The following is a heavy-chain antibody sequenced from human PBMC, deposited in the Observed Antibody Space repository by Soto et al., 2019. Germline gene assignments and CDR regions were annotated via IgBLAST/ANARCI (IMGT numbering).Heavy chain of an antibody. D-gene: IGHD2-8*02. CDR2: IYYSGRT. CDR1: GGSINTSYYY. V-gene: IGHV4-39*01. Sequence: SKTLSLTCNVSGGSINTSYYYWGWIRHPPGKGLEWIGSIYYSGRTSYNPSLTSRVTISVDTSNNQFSLRLISVTAADTAMYYCARPSTGNWGQGTLVTVSS. CDR3: ARPSTGN. J-gene: IGHJ4*02.